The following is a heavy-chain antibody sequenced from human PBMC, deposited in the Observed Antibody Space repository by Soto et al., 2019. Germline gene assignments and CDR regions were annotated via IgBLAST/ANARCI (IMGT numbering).Heavy chain of an antibody. CDR3: ARVRWICSGGSCYSFDY. CDR1: GGSFSGYY. D-gene: IGHD2-15*01. Sequence: SETLSLTCAVYGGSFSGYYWSWIRQPPGKGLEWIGEINHSGSTNYNPSLKSRVTISVDTSKNQFSLKLSSVTAADTAVYYCARVRWICSGGSCYSFDYWGQGTLVTVSS. V-gene: IGHV4-34*01. CDR2: INHSGST. J-gene: IGHJ4*02.